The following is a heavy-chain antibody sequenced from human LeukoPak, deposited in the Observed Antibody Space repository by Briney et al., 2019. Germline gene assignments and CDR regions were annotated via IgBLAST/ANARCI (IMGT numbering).Heavy chain of an antibody. J-gene: IGHJ6*03. D-gene: IGHD3-9*01. CDR1: GGSISSGSYY. CDR3: AREEYDILTGPTSNYYYYYYMDV. Sequence: SETLSLTCTVSGGSISSGSYYWSWIRQPAGKGLEWIGRIYTSGSTNYNPSLKSRVTISVDTSKNQFSLKLSSVTAADTAVYYCAREEYDILTGPTSNYYYYYYMDVWGKGTTVTISS. CDR2: IYTSGST. V-gene: IGHV4-61*02.